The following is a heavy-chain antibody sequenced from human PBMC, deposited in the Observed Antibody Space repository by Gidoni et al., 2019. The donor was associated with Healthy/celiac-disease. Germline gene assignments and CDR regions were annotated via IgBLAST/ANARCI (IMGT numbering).Heavy chain of an antibody. D-gene: IGHD6-13*01. CDR1: GYTFTSYD. CDR3: ARGVAAAGLYYFDY. V-gene: IGHV1-8*01. CDR2: MNPNSGNT. J-gene: IGHJ4*02. Sequence: QVQLVQSGAEVKKPGASVKVSCKASGYTFTSYDINLVRQATGQGLEWMGWMNPNSGNTGYAQKFQGRVTMTRNTSISTAYMELSSLRSEDTAVYYCARGVAAAGLYYFDYWGQGTLVTVSS.